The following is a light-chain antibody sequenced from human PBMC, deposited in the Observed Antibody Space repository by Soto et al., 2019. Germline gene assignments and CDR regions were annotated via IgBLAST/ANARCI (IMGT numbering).Light chain of an antibody. CDR2: GAS. V-gene: IGKV3-20*01. J-gene: IGKJ5*01. CDR1: QSVSSSY. Sequence: IVLTQSPGNLSLSPGEGATLSCRASQSVSSSYIAWYQQRPGQTPSLLIYGASTRATGIPDRFSGSGSGTHFTLTISRLEPGDFAVYYCQHFGGTTFTFGQGTRLEIK. CDR3: QHFGGTTFT.